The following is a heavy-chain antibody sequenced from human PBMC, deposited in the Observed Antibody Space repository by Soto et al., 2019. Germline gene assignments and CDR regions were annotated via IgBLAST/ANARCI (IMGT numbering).Heavy chain of an antibody. Sequence: EVQLLESGGGLVQPGGSLRLSCAASGFTFSSYAMSWVRQAPGKGLEWVSAISGSGGSTYYAASVKGRFTISRDNSNNTLYLQMNSLRAEDTAVYYCANQVYYYDSSGYGGFYWGQGTLVTVSS. J-gene: IGHJ4*02. V-gene: IGHV3-23*01. CDR1: GFTFSSYA. D-gene: IGHD3-22*01. CDR3: ANQVYYYDSSGYGGFY. CDR2: ISGSGGST.